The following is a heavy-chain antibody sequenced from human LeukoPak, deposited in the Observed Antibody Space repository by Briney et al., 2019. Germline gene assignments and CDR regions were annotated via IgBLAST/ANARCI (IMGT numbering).Heavy chain of an antibody. V-gene: IGHV3-64*01. Sequence: PGGSLRLSCAASGFTFSSYAMHWVRQAPGKGLEYVSAISSNGGSTCYANSVKGRFTISRDNSKNTLYLQMGSLRAEDMAVYYCARDQRTGTTVYAFDIWGQGTMVTVSS. J-gene: IGHJ3*02. D-gene: IGHD1-1*01. CDR2: ISSNGGST. CDR1: GFTFSSYA. CDR3: ARDQRTGTTVYAFDI.